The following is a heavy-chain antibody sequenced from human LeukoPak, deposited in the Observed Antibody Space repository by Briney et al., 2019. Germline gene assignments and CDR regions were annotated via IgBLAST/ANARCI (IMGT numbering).Heavy chain of an antibody. CDR2: ISGSGGST. D-gene: IGHD3-22*01. Sequence: PGGSLRLSCAVSGITLSNYGMSWVRQAPGKGLEWVAGISGSGGSTNCADSVKGRFTISRDNPKNTLYLQMNILRAEDTAVYFCAKRGVVIRVILVGFHKEAYYFDSWGQGALVTVSS. CDR1: GITLSNYG. CDR3: AKRGVVIRVILVGFHKEAYYFDS. V-gene: IGHV3-23*01. J-gene: IGHJ4*02.